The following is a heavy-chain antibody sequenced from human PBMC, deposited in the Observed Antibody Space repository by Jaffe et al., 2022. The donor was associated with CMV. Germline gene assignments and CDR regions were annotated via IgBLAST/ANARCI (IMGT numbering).Heavy chain of an antibody. CDR2: INHSGST. J-gene: IGHJ6*03. D-gene: IGHD4-4*01. Sequence: QVQLQQWGAGLLKPSETLSLTCAVYGGSFSGYYWSWIRQPPGKGLEWIGEINHSGSTNYNPSLKSRVTISVDTSKNQFSLKLSSVTAADTAVYYCARVRGLSVTTFYYYYYMDVWGKGTTVTVSS. V-gene: IGHV4-34*01. CDR1: GGSFSGYY. CDR3: ARVRGLSVTTFYYYYYMDV.